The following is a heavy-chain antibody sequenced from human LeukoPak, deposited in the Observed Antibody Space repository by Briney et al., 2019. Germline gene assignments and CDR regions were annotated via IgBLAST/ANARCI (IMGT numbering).Heavy chain of an antibody. CDR3: ARVSRYYDSSGYPPYVDV. CDR1: GYTFTSYG. V-gene: IGHV1-18*01. D-gene: IGHD3-22*01. Sequence: GASVKVSCKASGYTFTSYGISWVRQAPGQGLEWMGWISAYNGNTNYAQKLQGRVTMTTDTSTSTAYMELRSLRSDDTAVYYCARVSRYYDSSGYPPYVDVWGKGTTVTVSS. CDR2: ISAYNGNT. J-gene: IGHJ6*03.